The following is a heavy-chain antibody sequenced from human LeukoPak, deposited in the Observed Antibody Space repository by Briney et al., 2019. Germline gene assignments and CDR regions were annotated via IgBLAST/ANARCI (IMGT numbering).Heavy chain of an antibody. CDR3: VRDSTISGWYELGY. V-gene: IGHV3-7*03. Sequence: GESLRLSCAASGFTFSGYWMTWVRQAPGKGLEWVANIIEDGALRYYVDSVKGRFSISRDNYKNTVSLQMNSLRAEDTAVYFCVRDSTISGWYELGYWGQGTLVTVSS. CDR2: IIEDGALR. D-gene: IGHD6-19*01. J-gene: IGHJ4*02. CDR1: GFTFSGYW.